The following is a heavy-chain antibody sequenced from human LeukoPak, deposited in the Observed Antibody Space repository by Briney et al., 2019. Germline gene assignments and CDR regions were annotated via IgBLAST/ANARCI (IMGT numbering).Heavy chain of an antibody. CDR3: AREMLRDGYTFDY. Sequence: QPGGSPRLSCAASGFTFSSYGMSWVRQAPGKGLEWVANIKQDGSEKYYVDSVKGRFTISRDNAKNSLYLQMNSLRAEDTAVYYCAREMLRDGYTFDYWGQGTLVTVSS. D-gene: IGHD5-24*01. CDR1: GFTFSSYG. V-gene: IGHV3-7*01. CDR2: IKQDGSEK. J-gene: IGHJ4*02.